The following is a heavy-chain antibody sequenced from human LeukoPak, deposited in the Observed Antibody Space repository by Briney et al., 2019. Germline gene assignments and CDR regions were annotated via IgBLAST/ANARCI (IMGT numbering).Heavy chain of an antibody. CDR3: ARVLRELVGGDWFDP. CDR2: IYTSGST. J-gene: IGHJ5*02. D-gene: IGHD6-6*01. Sequence: SETLSLTCTVSGGSISSYYWSWIRQPAGKGLEWIGRIYTSGSTNYNPSLKSRVTMSVDTSKSQFSLKLSSVTAADTAVYYCARVLRELVGGDWFDPWGQGTLVTVSS. CDR1: GGSISSYY. V-gene: IGHV4-4*07.